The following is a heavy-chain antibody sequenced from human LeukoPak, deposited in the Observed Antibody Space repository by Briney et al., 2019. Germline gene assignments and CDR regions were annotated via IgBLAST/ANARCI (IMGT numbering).Heavy chain of an antibody. D-gene: IGHD6-13*01. V-gene: IGHV4-34*01. CDR2: INHSGST. CDR1: GGRFSGYY. CDR3: ARQGQQRWFDP. Sequence: SETLSLTCAVYGGRFSGYYWSWIRQPPGKGLEWIGEINHSGSTNYNPSLKSRVTISVDTSKNQFSLKLSSVTAADTAVYYCARQGQQRWFDPWGQGTLVTVSS. J-gene: IGHJ5*02.